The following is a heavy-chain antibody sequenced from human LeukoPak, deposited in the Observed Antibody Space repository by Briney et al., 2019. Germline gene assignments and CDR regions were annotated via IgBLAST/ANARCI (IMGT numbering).Heavy chain of an antibody. D-gene: IGHD2-2*01. Sequence: PSETLSLTCTVSGGSISSYYWSWIRQPPGKGLEWIGYIYYSGSTNYNPSLKSRVTISVDTSKNQFSLKLSSVTAADTAVYYCARGVVVVPAAMGFAFDIWGQGTMVTVSS. CDR1: GGSISSYY. CDR2: IYYSGST. V-gene: IGHV4-59*01. CDR3: ARGVVVVPAAMGFAFDI. J-gene: IGHJ3*02.